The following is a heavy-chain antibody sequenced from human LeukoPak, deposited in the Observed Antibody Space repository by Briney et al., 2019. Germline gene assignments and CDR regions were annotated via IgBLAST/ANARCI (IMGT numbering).Heavy chain of an antibody. V-gene: IGHV3-48*01. CDR1: GFTFSSYS. D-gene: IGHD6-13*01. CDR3: ARDWSSSWFDY. Sequence: GGSLRLSCAASGFTFSSYSMNWVCQAPGRGLEWVSYISSSSSTIYYADSVKGRFTISRDNAKNSLYLQMNSLRAEDTAVYYRARDWSSSWFDYWGQGTLVTVSS. J-gene: IGHJ4*02. CDR2: ISSSSSTI.